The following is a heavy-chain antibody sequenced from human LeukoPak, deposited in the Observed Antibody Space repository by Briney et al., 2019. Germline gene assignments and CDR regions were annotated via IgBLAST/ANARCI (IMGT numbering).Heavy chain of an antibody. J-gene: IGHJ4*02. Sequence: SETLSLTCTVCGGSISSSAYYWGWIRQPPGKGLEWIGSISYSGSTYHNPSLKSRVTISVDTSKNRFSLKLISVTAADTAVYYCATYSGTFYLQFDYWGQGTLVTVSS. CDR2: ISYSGST. CDR1: GGSISSSAYY. D-gene: IGHD1-26*01. CDR3: ATYSGTFYLQFDY. V-gene: IGHV4-39*01.